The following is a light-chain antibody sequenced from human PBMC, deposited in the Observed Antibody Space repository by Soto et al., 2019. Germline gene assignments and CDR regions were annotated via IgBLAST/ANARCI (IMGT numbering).Light chain of an antibody. J-gene: IGLJ1*01. CDR2: DND. CDR1: STNIGDNY. V-gene: IGLV1-51*01. Sequence: QPVLTQPPSVSAAPGQRVIISCSGSSTNIGDNYVSWYQHLPGTAPKLVVYDNDRRPSELPGRFSGSKSGTSDTLVITGLQTGDEADYYCGTWDDSLVSYVFGAGTKLTVL. CDR3: GTWDDSLVSYV.